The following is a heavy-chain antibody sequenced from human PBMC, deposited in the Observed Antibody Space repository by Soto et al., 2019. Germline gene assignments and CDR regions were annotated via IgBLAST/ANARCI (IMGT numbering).Heavy chain of an antibody. CDR1: GDTFTTYD. CDR2: INPNSGNL. J-gene: IGHJ4*02. D-gene: IGHD3-10*01. CDR3: AQGRASGSYYLRGC. Sequence: ASVKVSCKASGDTFTTYDINWVRQATGHGFEWMGWINPNSGNLGYAQRFQGRVTMTRDNALGPAYMEGGSLRLEDTAVYYCAQGRASGSYYLRGCWGQGTLVTVSS. V-gene: IGHV1-8*01.